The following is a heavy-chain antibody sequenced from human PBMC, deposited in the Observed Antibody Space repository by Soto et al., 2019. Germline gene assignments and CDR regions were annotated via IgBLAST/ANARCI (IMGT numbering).Heavy chain of an antibody. CDR2: IVPAFGTP. V-gene: IGHV1-69*01. Sequence: QVQLVQSGAEVKKPGSSVKVSCRASGGTFSNYAISWVRQAPGQGLEWMGGIVPAFGTPNYAQNLQGRITITADDSTTTVYMDLSSLRSADTAVYYCARGATIFGVAAYSYYEMDVGGQGTKVTVSS. CDR3: ARGATIFGVAAYSYYEMDV. D-gene: IGHD3-3*01. CDR1: GGTFSNYA. J-gene: IGHJ6*02.